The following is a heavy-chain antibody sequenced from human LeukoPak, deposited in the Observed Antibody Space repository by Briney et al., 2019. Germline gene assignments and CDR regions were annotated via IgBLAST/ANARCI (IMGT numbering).Heavy chain of an antibody. Sequence: PGGSLRLSCAASGFTFSSYAMSWVRQAPGKGLEWVSAISGSGGSTYYADSVKGRFTISRDNSKNTLYLQMNSLRAEDTAVYYCAKNMYYDFWSGYSRIDPWGQGTLVTVS. J-gene: IGHJ5*02. CDR3: AKNMYYDFWSGYSRIDP. D-gene: IGHD3-3*01. V-gene: IGHV3-23*01. CDR1: GFTFSSYA. CDR2: ISGSGGST.